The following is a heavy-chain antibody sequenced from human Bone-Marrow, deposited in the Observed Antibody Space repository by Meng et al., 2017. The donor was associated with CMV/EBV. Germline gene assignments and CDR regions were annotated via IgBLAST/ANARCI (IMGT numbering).Heavy chain of an antibody. V-gene: IGHV3-13*01. J-gene: IGHJ4*02. CDR2: IGTAGDT. Sequence: VQLVDSGGGVVQPGRSLRLSCAASGFTFSSYAMHWVRQATGKGLEWVSAIGTAGDTYYPGSVKGRFTISRENAKNSLYLQMNSLRAGDTAVYYCARNPYSGSLLPDYWGQGTLVTVSS. CDR1: GFTFSSYA. CDR3: ARNPYSGSLLPDY. D-gene: IGHD1-26*01.